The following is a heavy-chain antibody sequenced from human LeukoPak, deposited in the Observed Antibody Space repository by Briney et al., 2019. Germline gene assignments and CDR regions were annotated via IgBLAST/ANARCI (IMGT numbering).Heavy chain of an antibody. D-gene: IGHD2-8*01. J-gene: IGHJ5*02. CDR3: ARDSVYATNWYDP. Sequence: SETLPLTCTVSGASISSSNWNWIRQAPGKGLEWIGYITFSGGTNYHPSLGSRVTISLDMSKNQFSLKLTSVTAADTAIYYCARDSVYATNWYDPWGQGTLVTVSS. CDR2: ITFSGGT. CDR1: GASISSSN. V-gene: IGHV4-59*01.